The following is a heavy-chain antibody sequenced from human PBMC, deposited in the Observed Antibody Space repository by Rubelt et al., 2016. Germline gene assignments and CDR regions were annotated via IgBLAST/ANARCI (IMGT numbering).Heavy chain of an antibody. Sequence: QVQLVQSGAEVKKPGASVKVSCKASGYTFTSYGISWVRQAPGQGLEWMGWISAYNGNTNYAQKRQGVGTMLTDTSTSTAYMELGSLRSEDTAVYYCARGVEYYYGSGTNWFDPWGQGTLVTVSS. CDR1: GYTFTSYG. V-gene: IGHV1-18*01. CDR2: ISAYNGNT. J-gene: IGHJ5*02. D-gene: IGHD3-10*01. CDR3: ARGVEYYYGSGTNWFDP.